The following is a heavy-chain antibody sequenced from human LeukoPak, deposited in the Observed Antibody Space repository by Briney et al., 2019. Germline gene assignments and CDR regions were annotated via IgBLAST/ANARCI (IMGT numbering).Heavy chain of an antibody. CDR3: ASEFITGTTFPDY. D-gene: IGHD1-20*01. V-gene: IGHV4-61*01. CDR1: GGSVSSGSHY. J-gene: IGHJ4*02. CDR2: IYYSGST. Sequence: SETLSLTCTVSGGSVSSGSHYWSWIRQPPGKGLEWIGYIYYSGSTNYNPSLKSRVTISVDTSKNQFSLKLSSVTAADTAVYYCASEFITGTTFPDYWGQGTLVTVSS.